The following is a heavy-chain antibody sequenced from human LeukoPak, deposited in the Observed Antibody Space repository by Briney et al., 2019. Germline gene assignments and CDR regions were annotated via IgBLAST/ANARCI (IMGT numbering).Heavy chain of an antibody. CDR2: IKQDGSER. J-gene: IGHJ1*01. V-gene: IGHV3-7*01. CDR3: ARAIGSYSAY. Sequence: GGSLRLSCAASGFTFSSYWMSWVRQAPGKGLEWVANIKQDGSERYTVDSLTGRFTISRANATNSLYLQMNSLRAEDTAVYYCARAIGSYSAYCGQGTLVTVSS. CDR1: GFTFSSYW. D-gene: IGHD1-26*01.